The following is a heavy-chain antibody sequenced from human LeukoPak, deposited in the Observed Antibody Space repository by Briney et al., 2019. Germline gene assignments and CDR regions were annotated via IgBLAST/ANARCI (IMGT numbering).Heavy chain of an antibody. CDR1: GFTFSTYA. J-gene: IGHJ4*02. CDR3: AKPPLGYCTNCGVPRFDY. Sequence: GGSLRLSCAASGFTFSTYAMSWVRQAPGKGLEWVSAISGSGGSTYYADSVKGRFTISRDNSKNTLYLQMNSLRAEDTAVYYCAKPPLGYCTNCGVPRFDYWGQGTLVTVSS. D-gene: IGHD2-8*01. V-gene: IGHV3-23*01. CDR2: ISGSGGST.